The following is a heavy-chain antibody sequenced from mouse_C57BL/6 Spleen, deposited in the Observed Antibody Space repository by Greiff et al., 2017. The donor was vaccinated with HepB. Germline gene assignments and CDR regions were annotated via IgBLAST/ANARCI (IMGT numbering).Heavy chain of an antibody. V-gene: IGHV1-52*01. J-gene: IGHJ1*03. CDR3: ARGYGNYWYFDV. Sequence: LQQPGAELVRPGSSVKLSCKASGYTFTSYWMHWVKQRPIQGLEWIGNIDPSDSETHYNQKFKDKATLTVDKSSSTAYMQLSSLTSEDSAVYYCARGYGNYWYFDVWGTGTTVTVSS. D-gene: IGHD2-1*01. CDR2: IDPSDSET. CDR1: GYTFTSYW.